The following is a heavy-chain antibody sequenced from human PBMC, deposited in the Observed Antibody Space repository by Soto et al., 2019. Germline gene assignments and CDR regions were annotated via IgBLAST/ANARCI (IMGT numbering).Heavy chain of an antibody. D-gene: IGHD3-3*01. J-gene: IGHJ6*02. V-gene: IGHV1-46*01. CDR2: INPSGGST. CDR3: ARELRFLEWVPYGMDV. CDR1: GYTFTSYY. Sequence: ASVKVSCKASGYTFTSYYVHWVRQAPGQGLEWMGIINPSGGSTSYAQKFQGRVTMTRDTSTSTVYMELSSLRSEDTAVYYCARELRFLEWVPYGMDVWGQGTTVTVSS.